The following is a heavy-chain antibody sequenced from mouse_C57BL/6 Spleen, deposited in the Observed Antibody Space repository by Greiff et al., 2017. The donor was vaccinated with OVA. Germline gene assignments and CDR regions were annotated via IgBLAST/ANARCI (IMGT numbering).Heavy chain of an antibody. D-gene: IGHD1-1*01. CDR1: GYAFSSYW. CDR2: IYPGDGDT. Sequence: QVQLQQSGAELVKPGASVKISCKASGYAFSSYWMNWVKQRPGKGLEWIGQIYPGDGDTNYNGKFKGKATLTADKSSSTAYMQLSSLTSEDSAVYCCARNHYGSSRYAMDYWGQGTSVTVSS. V-gene: IGHV1-80*01. J-gene: IGHJ4*01. CDR3: ARNHYGSSRYAMDY.